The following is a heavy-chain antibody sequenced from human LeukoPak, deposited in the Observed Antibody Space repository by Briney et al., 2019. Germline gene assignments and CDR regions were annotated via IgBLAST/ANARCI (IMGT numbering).Heavy chain of an antibody. CDR1: GFTFSSYS. J-gene: IGHJ4*02. D-gene: IGHD4-23*01. V-gene: IGHV3-21*01. CDR3: ARNGGNSDFDY. Sequence: GGSLRLSCAASGFTFSSYSMNWVRQAPGKGLEWVSFISSSGTYIYYADSMKGRFTISRDNAKNSLYLQMNSLRAEDTALYYCARNGGNSDFDYWGQGTLVAVSS. CDR2: ISSSGTYI.